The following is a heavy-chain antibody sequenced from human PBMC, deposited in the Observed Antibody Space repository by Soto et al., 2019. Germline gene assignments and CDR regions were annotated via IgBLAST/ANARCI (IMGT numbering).Heavy chain of an antibody. CDR1: GGSISSGGYY. Sequence: QVQLQEPGPGLVKPSQTLSLTCTVSGGSISSGGYYWSWIRQHPGKVLEWIGYIYYSGSTYYNPSLKSRVTISVDTSKNQFSLKLSSVTAADTAVYYCARDPFRGHYGSGNDAFDIWGQGTMVTVSS. CDR2: IYYSGST. J-gene: IGHJ3*02. D-gene: IGHD3-10*01. V-gene: IGHV4-31*03. CDR3: ARDPFRGHYGSGNDAFDI.